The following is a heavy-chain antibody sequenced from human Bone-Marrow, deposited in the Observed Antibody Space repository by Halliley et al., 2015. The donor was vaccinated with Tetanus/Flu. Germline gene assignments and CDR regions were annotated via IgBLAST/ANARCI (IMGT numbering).Heavy chain of an antibody. Sequence: IPYADSGKGRFTISRDNAKKSLYLQMNSLRDEDTAVYYWAREGGYWSGSPCWYNCDYWGQGTLVTVSS. V-gene: IGHV3-48*02. J-gene: IGHJ4*02. CDR3: AREGGYWSGSPCWYNCDY. CDR2: I. D-gene: IGHD2-15*01.